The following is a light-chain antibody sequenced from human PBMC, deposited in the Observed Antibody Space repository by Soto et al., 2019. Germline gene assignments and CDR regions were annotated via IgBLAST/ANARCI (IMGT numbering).Light chain of an antibody. Sequence: EIVLTQSPGTLSLSPGERATLSCRASQSISSRYLAWYQQKPGQAPRLPMYGVSSRATGTPDRFSGSGSGTDFTLTISRLEPEDFAVYHCQQYDSSPTFGQGTKVDIK. CDR3: QQYDSSPT. J-gene: IGKJ1*01. CDR1: QSISSRY. V-gene: IGKV3-20*01. CDR2: GVS.